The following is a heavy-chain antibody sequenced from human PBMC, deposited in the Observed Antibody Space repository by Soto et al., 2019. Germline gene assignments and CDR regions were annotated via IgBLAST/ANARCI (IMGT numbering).Heavy chain of an antibody. CDR3: ASGGYTYGYGLDY. V-gene: IGHV1-2*04. CDR2: INPNSVDT. CDR1: GYTFTAYY. Sequence: QVQLVQSGAEVKKLGASVKVSCKASGYTFTAYYIHWVRQAPGQGLEWVGWINPNSVDTNYAQRFQGWVTMTGDRSVSSAFIDLTRLGSDDTAVYFCASGGYTYGYGLDYCGQGTLVTVSS. J-gene: IGHJ4*02. D-gene: IGHD5-18*01.